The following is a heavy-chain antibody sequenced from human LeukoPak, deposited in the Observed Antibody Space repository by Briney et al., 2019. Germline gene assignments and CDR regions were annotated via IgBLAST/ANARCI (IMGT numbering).Heavy chain of an antibody. J-gene: IGHJ6*03. D-gene: IGHD6-6*01. CDR1: GFVFSNYW. CDR3: ARGSIAARRAYYYYMDV. V-gene: IGHV3-74*01. Sequence: GGSLRLSCAASGFVFSNYWMHWVRQAPGKGLVWVSRIKTDGSTITYADSVKGRFTISRDNAMNTLYLQMNSLRAEDTAVYYCARGSIAARRAYYYYMDVWGKGTTVTVSS. CDR2: IKTDGSTI.